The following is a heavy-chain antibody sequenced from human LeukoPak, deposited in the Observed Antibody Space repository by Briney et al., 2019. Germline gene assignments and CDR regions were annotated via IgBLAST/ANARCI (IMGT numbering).Heavy chain of an antibody. CDR1: GRSFRGYY. V-gene: IGHV4-34*01. J-gene: IGHJ4*02. CDR3: ASLPYYDFWSGYYMGISV. CDR2: INHSGST. D-gene: IGHD3-3*01. Sequence: PSETLSLTCAVYGRSFRGYYWSWIRQPPGKGLEWIGEINHSGSTNYNPSLKSRVTISVDTSKNQFSLKLSSVTAADTAVYYCASLPYYDFWSGYYMGISVWGQGTLVTVSS.